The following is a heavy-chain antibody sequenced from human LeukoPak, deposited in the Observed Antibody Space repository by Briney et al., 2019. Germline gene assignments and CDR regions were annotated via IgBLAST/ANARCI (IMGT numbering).Heavy chain of an antibody. V-gene: IGHV3-7*01. Sequence: PGGSLRLSCAASGFTFSRYGMHWVRQAPGKGLEWVANIKQDGSEKYYVDSVKGRFTISRDNAKNSLYLQMNSLRAEDTAVYYCARDLRQYEELNYCSGGSCYFDYWGQGTLVTVSS. CDR3: ARDLRQYEELNYCSGGSCYFDY. CDR2: IKQDGSEK. CDR1: GFTFSRYG. J-gene: IGHJ4*02. D-gene: IGHD2-15*01.